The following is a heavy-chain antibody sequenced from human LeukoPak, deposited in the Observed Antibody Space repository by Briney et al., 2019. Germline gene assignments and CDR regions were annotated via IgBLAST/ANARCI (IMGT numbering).Heavy chain of an antibody. CDR2: ISSSSSYI. CDR3: ARDRAAYGSGSHAVIDY. V-gene: IGHV3-21*01. J-gene: IGHJ4*02. CDR1: GFTFSNAW. Sequence: GGSLRLSCAASGFTFSNAWMNWVRQAPGKGLEWVSSISSSSSYIYYADSVKGRFTISRDNAKNSLYPQMNSLRAEDTAVYYCARDRAAYGSGSHAVIDYWGQGTLVTVSS. D-gene: IGHD3-10*01.